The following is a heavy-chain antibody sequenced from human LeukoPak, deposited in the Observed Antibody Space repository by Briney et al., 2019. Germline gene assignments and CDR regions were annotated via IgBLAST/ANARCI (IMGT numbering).Heavy chain of an antibody. CDR2: MNPNSGNT. CDR3: ARGGIAAAADAFDI. Sequence: ASVTVSCKASGYTFTSYDINWVRQATGQGLEWMGWMNPNSGNTGYAQKFQGRVTMTRNTSISTAYMELSSLRSEDTAVYYCARGGIAAAADAFDIWGQGTMVTVSS. D-gene: IGHD6-13*01. CDR1: GYTFTSYD. V-gene: IGHV1-8*01. J-gene: IGHJ3*02.